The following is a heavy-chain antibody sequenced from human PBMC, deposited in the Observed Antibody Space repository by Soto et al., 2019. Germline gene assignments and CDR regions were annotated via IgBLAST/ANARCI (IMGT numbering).Heavy chain of an antibody. J-gene: IGHJ4*02. V-gene: IGHV3-30*18. CDR2: MSADGSEK. Sequence: QVQLVESGGGVVQPGRSLRLSCAASGFTFTSYGMHWVRQAPGKGLEWVAVMSADGSEKHYTDSVQGRFTISRDTSKNTLYLQMNSLRDEDTAVYFCTKQHNTGSYFEHWGQGALVTVSS. CDR3: TKQHNTGSYFEH. CDR1: GFTFTSYG. D-gene: IGHD1-1*01.